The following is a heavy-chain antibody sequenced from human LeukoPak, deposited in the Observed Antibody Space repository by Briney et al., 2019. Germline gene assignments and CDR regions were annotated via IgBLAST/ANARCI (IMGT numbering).Heavy chain of an antibody. D-gene: IGHD4-11*01. CDR3: ARHRDYKGPFDH. CDR2: IYHSGST. Sequence: SETLSLTCTVSGYSISSGYYWGWIRQPPGKGLEWIGSIYHSGSTYYNPSLKSRVTISVDTSKNQFSLKLSSVTAGDTAVYYCARHRDYKGPFDHWGQGTLVTVSS. CDR1: GYSISSGYY. J-gene: IGHJ4*02. V-gene: IGHV4-38-2*02.